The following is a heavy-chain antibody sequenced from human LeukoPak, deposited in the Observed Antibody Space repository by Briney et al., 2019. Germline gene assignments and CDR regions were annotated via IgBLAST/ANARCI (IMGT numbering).Heavy chain of an antibody. CDR3: ARVFGSNRGWFGDLGADFDY. Sequence: RSGGSLRLSCAASGFTFSSHGMNWVRQAPGKGLEWVSSISSSSSYIYYADSVKGRFTISRDNAKNSLYLQMNSLRAEDTAVYYCARVFGSNRGWFGDLGADFDYWGQGTLVTVSS. V-gene: IGHV3-21*04. D-gene: IGHD3-10*01. J-gene: IGHJ4*02. CDR2: ISSSSSYI. CDR1: GFTFSSHG.